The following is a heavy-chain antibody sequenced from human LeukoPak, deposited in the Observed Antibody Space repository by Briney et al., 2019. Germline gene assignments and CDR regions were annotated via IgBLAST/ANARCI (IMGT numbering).Heavy chain of an antibody. CDR1: GYSIISDYY. J-gene: IGHJ4*02. Sequence: SETLSLTCAVSGYSIISDYYWGWIRQPPGKGLEWIGTIYHSGSTFYSPSLKSRLTISVDTPKNQFSLNLNSVTAADTAVYYCARERAGAVDYWGQGTLVTVSS. V-gene: IGHV4-38-2*02. CDR3: ARERAGAVDY. D-gene: IGHD1-26*01. CDR2: IYHSGST.